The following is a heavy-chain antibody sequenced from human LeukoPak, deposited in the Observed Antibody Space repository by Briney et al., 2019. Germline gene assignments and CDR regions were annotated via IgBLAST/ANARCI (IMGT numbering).Heavy chain of an antibody. D-gene: IGHD3-9*01. Sequence: PSETLSLTCTVSGGSISSSSYYWGWIRQPPGKGLEWIGSIYYSGSTYYNPSLKSRVTISVGTSKNQLSLKLSSVTAADTAVYYCARRAAYYDILTGYPGPFDYWGQGTLVTVSS. CDR2: IYYSGST. V-gene: IGHV4-39*01. J-gene: IGHJ4*02. CDR3: ARRAAYYDILTGYPGPFDY. CDR1: GGSISSSSYY.